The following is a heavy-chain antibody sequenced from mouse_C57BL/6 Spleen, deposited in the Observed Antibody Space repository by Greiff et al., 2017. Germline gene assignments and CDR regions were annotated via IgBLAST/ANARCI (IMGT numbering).Heavy chain of an antibody. CDR2: IHPNSGST. V-gene: IGHV1-64*01. Sequence: QVQLQQPGAELVKPGASVKLSCKASGYTFTSYWMHWVKQRPGQGLEWIGMIHPNSGSTNYNEKFKSKATLTVDKSSSTAYMQLSSLTSEDSAVYYCAREDGWGYAMDYWGQGTSVTVSS. D-gene: IGHD2-3*01. J-gene: IGHJ4*01. CDR1: GYTFTSYW. CDR3: AREDGWGYAMDY.